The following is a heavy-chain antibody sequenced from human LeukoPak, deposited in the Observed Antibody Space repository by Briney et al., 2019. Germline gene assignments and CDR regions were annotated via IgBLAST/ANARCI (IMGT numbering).Heavy chain of an antibody. Sequence: SQTLSLTCAVSGASISSGGYSWSWIRQPPGKGLEWIGYIYQRGSTYYKPSLKSRVTISVDRSKNQFSLKLSSVTAADTAVYYCARDNDRANYFDYWGQGTLVTVSS. V-gene: IGHV4-30-2*01. J-gene: IGHJ4*02. CDR2: IYQRGST. CDR3: ARDNDRANYFDY. D-gene: IGHD3-9*01. CDR1: GASISSGGYS.